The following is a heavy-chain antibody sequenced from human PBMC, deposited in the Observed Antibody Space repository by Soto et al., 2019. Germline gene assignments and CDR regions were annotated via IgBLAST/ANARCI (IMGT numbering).Heavy chain of an antibody. J-gene: IGHJ6*03. Sequence: GGSLRLSCAASGFTFSSYSMNWVRQAPGKGLEWVSSISSSSSYIYYADSVKGRFTISRDNAKNSLYLQMNSLRAEDTAVYYCASSRTYYDFWSGYYSVPLYYYYMDVWGKGTTVTVSS. CDR2: ISSSSSYI. D-gene: IGHD3-3*01. CDR1: GFTFSSYS. CDR3: ASSRTYYDFWSGYYSVPLYYYYMDV. V-gene: IGHV3-21*01.